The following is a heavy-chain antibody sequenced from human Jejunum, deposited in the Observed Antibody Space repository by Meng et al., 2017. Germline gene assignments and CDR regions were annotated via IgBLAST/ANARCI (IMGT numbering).Heavy chain of an antibody. Sequence: TLKDFCPPRVKPPPSLTRPCTFSWVSPSTVGDAVGLIRQPPGKALDLLALTYWDDDKRYSPSLKSRLNLTKDTSKNHVVLTIGHMDPVETATYYCAHRRRNSGYDNPFYFDFWGQGTLVTVSS. D-gene: IGHD5-12*01. J-gene: IGHJ4*02. CDR2: TYWDDDK. V-gene: IGHV2-5*02. CDR1: WVSPSTVGDA. CDR3: AHRRRNSGYDNPFYFDF.